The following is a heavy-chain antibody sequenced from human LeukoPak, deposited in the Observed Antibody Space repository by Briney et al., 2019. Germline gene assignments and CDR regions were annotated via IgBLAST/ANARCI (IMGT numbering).Heavy chain of an antibody. V-gene: IGHV3-23*01. Sequence: GGSLRLSCAASGFTFSSYAMSWVRQAPGKGLEGVSAISGSGGSTYYADSVKGRFTISRDNSKNTLYLQMNSLRAEDTAVYYCAKDPGVVKALSYYYMDVWGKGTTVTVSS. CDR3: AKDPGVVKALSYYYMDV. CDR2: ISGSGGST. D-gene: IGHD3-22*01. CDR1: GFTFSSYA. J-gene: IGHJ6*03.